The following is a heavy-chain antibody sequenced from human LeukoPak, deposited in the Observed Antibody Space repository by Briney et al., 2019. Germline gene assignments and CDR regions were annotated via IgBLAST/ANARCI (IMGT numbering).Heavy chain of an antibody. CDR2: INPNSADT. V-gene: IGHV1-2*02. D-gene: IGHD6-13*01. CDR1: GYTFTGFY. CDR3: ARWDGYSSSPDY. Sequence: ASVKVSCTASGYTFTGFYMHWVRQAPGQGLEWMGWINPNSADTDYAQKFLGRVTMTRDMSISTIYMELTRLRSDDTALYYCARWDGYSSSPDYWGQGTLVTVSS. J-gene: IGHJ4*02.